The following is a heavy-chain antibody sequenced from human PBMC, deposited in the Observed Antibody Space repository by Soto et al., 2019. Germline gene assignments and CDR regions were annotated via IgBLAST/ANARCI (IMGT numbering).Heavy chain of an antibody. D-gene: IGHD3-22*01. CDR2: IKQDGSEK. CDR1: GFTFSSYW. J-gene: IGHJ4*02. Sequence: LSLTCAASGFTFSSYWMSWVRQAPGKGLEWVANIKQDGSEKYYVDSVKGRFTISRDNAKNSLYLQMNSLRAEDTAVYYCARPIYDSSGYYFYWGQGTLVTVSS. CDR3: ARPIYDSSGYYFY. V-gene: IGHV3-7*01.